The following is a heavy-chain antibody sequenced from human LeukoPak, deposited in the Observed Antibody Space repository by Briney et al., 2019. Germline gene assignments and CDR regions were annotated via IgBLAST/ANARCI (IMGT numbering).Heavy chain of an antibody. CDR2: INHSGST. D-gene: IGHD6-13*01. Sequence: PSETLSLTCAVYGGSFSGYNWSSIRHPPAKGLEWVVEINHSGSTNYNPSLKSRVTISVDTSKNQFSLRLSSVTAADTAVYYCARGRYSSSWYYYYGMDVWGKGTTVTVSS. CDR3: ARGRYSSSWYYYYGMDV. V-gene: IGHV4-34*01. J-gene: IGHJ6*04. CDR1: GGSFSGYN.